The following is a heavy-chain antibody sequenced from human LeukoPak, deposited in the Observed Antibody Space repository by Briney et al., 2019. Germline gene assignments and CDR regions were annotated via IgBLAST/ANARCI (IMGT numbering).Heavy chain of an antibody. CDR3: ARESSIAARRGFDS. V-gene: IGHV3-7*01. CDR1: GFTFTKFW. Sequence: GGSLRLSCEASGFTFTKFWMSWVRQAPGKGLEWVANIQEDGKKENYVDSVRGRFTISRDNAKNSIYLQMNSLRVEDTAVYYCARESSIAARRGFDSWGQGTLVTVSS. D-gene: IGHD6-6*01. CDR2: IQEDGKKE. J-gene: IGHJ4*02.